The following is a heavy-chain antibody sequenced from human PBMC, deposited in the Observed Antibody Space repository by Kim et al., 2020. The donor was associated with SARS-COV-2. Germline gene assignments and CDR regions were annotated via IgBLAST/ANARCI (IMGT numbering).Heavy chain of an antibody. Sequence: GGSLRLSCAASGFTFSSYAMSWVRQAPGKGLEWVSAISGSGGSTYYADSVKGRFTISRDNSKNTLYLQMNSLRAEDTAVYYCAKDIDIVVVPAAPNWFDPWGQGTLVTVSS. V-gene: IGHV3-23*01. CDR3: AKDIDIVVVPAAPNWFDP. CDR1: GFTFSSYA. D-gene: IGHD2-2*01. CDR2: ISGSGGST. J-gene: IGHJ5*02.